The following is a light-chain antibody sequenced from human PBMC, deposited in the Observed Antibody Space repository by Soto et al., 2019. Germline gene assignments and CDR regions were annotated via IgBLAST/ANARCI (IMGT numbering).Light chain of an antibody. CDR2: AAS. CDR1: QSISSY. CDR3: QQSYSPPVT. J-gene: IGKJ3*01. V-gene: IGKV1-39*01. Sequence: DIQMTQSPSSLSASVGDRVTITCRASQSISSYLNWYPQKPGKAPKLLIYAASSLQRGVPSTFSGSGSGTDFTRTISRLQPAYFATYYCQQSYSPPVTFGPGTTVDIK.